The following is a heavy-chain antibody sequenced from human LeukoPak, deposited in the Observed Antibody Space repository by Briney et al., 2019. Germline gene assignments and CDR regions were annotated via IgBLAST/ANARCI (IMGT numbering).Heavy chain of an antibody. Sequence: WIRQAPGKGLEWVAVIWYDGSNKYYADSVKGRFTISRDNSKNTLYLQMNSLRAEDTAVYYCARDPSYYYDSSGYYYAAYWGQGTLVTVSS. CDR3: ARDPSYYYDSSGYYYAAY. D-gene: IGHD3-22*01. V-gene: IGHV3-33*01. J-gene: IGHJ4*02. CDR2: IWYDGSNK.